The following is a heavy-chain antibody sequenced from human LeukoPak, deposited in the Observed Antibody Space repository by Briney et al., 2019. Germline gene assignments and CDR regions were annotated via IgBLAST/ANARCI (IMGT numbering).Heavy chain of an antibody. V-gene: IGHV4-30-4*08. CDR3: ARFRSLLHAFDI. D-gene: IGHD1-26*01. CDR2: IYYSGST. J-gene: IGHJ3*02. CDR1: GGSISSGDYY. Sequence: SETLSLTCTVSGGSISSGDYYWSWIRQPPGKGLEWIGYIYYSGSTYYNPSLKSRVTISVDTSKNQFSLKLGSVTAADTAVYYCARFRSLLHAFDIWGQGTMVTVSS.